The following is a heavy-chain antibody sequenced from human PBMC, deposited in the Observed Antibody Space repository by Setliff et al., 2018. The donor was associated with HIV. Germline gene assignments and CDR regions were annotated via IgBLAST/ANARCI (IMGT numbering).Heavy chain of an antibody. CDR3: VRDNSYYYGSGGHHFYGVDV. Sequence: LSLTCTVSGASISSHYWSWIRQSPGRELEWIGYIYSTGSTNYNPSLRSRVSISIDTSKNQCSLKLTSVTAADTAVYYCVRDNSYYYGSGGHHFYGVDVWGQGATVTVSS. CDR2: IYSTGST. CDR1: GASISSHY. D-gene: IGHD3-10*01. J-gene: IGHJ6*02. V-gene: IGHV4-4*08.